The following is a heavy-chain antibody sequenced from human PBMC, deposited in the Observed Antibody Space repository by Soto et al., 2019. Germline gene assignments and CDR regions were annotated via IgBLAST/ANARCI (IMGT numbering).Heavy chain of an antibody. Sequence: PGGSLRLSCAASGFTFSSYAVSWVRQAPGKGLEWVSAISGSGGSTYYADSVKGRFTISRDNSKNTLYLQMNSLRAEDTAVYYCARNSGWYVDYYYGMDVWGQGTTVTVSS. CDR1: GFTFSSYA. CDR2: ISGSGGST. J-gene: IGHJ6*02. D-gene: IGHD6-19*01. CDR3: ARNSGWYVDYYYGMDV. V-gene: IGHV3-23*01.